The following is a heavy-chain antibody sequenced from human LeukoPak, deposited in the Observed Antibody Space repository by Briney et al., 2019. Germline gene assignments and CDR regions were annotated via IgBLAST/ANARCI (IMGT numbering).Heavy chain of an antibody. CDR1: GFTFSSYG. D-gene: IGHD5-18*01. V-gene: IGHV3-30*18. Sequence: PGGSLRLSCAASGFTFSSYGMHWVRQAPGKGLDWVAVISNDGSKKYYADSVKGRFTIPGDNSKNTLSLQVSSLRAEDTAVYYCAKDRYSYAFEYSDSWGQGTLVTVSS. J-gene: IGHJ4*02. CDR3: AKDRYSYAFEYSDS. CDR2: ISNDGSKK.